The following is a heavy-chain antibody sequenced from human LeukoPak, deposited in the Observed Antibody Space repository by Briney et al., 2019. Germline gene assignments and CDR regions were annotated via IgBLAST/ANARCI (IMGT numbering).Heavy chain of an antibody. D-gene: IGHD2-2*01. CDR1: GGTFSSYA. Sequence: ASVKVSCKASGGTFSSYAISWVRQAPGQGLEWMGGIIPIFGTANYAQKFQGRVTITADKSTGTAYMELSSLRSEDTAVYYCARLVVPAAIGGLYYFDYWGQGTLVTVSS. V-gene: IGHV1-69*06. CDR2: IIPIFGTA. CDR3: ARLVVPAAIGGLYYFDY. J-gene: IGHJ4*02.